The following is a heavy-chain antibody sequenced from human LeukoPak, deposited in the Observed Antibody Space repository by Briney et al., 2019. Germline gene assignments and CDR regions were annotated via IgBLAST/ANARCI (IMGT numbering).Heavy chain of an antibody. Sequence: GGSLRLSCAASGFTFSSYWMHWVRQAPGKGLEWVSGINWNGGSTGYADSVKGRFTISRDNAKNSLYLQMNSLRAEDTALYYCARASRSDFWSGYSPYYFDYWGQGTLVTVSS. CDR2: INWNGGST. CDR3: ARASRSDFWSGYSPYYFDY. CDR1: GFTFSSYW. V-gene: IGHV3-20*04. J-gene: IGHJ4*02. D-gene: IGHD3-3*01.